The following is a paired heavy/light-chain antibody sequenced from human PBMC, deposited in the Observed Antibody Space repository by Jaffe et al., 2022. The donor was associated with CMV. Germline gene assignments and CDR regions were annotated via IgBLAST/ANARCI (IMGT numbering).Heavy chain of an antibody. V-gene: IGHV1-2*02. CDR1: GYTFTGYY. CDR3: ARVSRWLQLSLSSDAVYGMDV. Sequence: QVQLVQSGAEVKKPGASVKVSCKASGYTFTGYYMHWVRQAPGQGLEWMGWINPNSGGTNYAQKFQGRVTMTRDTSISTAYMELSRLRSDDTAVYYCARVSRWLQLSLSSDAVYGMDVWGQGTTVTVSS. J-gene: IGHJ6*02. CDR2: INPNSGGT. D-gene: IGHD5-12*01.
Light chain of an antibody. CDR1: QSVLYSSNNKNY. CDR3: QQYYSTPTLT. Sequence: DIVMTQSPDSLAVSLGERATINCKSSQSVLYSSNNKNYLAWYQQKPGQPPKLLIYWASTRESGVPDRFSGSGSGTDFTLTISSLQAEDVAVYYCQQYYSTPTLTFGGGTKVEIK. V-gene: IGKV4-1*01. J-gene: IGKJ4*01. CDR2: WAS.